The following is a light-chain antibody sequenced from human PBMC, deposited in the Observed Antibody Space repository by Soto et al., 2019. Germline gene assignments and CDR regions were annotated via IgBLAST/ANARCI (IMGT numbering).Light chain of an antibody. J-gene: IGKJ5*01. CDR3: QQYGSSPYT. Sequence: EIVFTQSPGTLPLSPGERATLSCRASQSVSSSYLAWYQQKPGQAPRLLIYGASSRATGIPDRFSRSGSGTECTLPISRLEHEDFAVDYCQQYGSSPYTFGQGTRLEIK. CDR2: GAS. CDR1: QSVSSSY. V-gene: IGKV3-20*01.